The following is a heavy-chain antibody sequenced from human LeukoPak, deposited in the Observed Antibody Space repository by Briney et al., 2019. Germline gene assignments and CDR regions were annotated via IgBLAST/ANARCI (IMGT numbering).Heavy chain of an antibody. CDR3: ARDLYDAFDI. CDR2: IYYSGST. Sequence: SETLSLTCTVSGVSISSYYWSWIRQPPGKGLEWIGYIYYSGSTNYNPSLKSRVTISVDTSKNQFSLKLSSVTAADTAVYYCARDLYDAFDIWGQGTMVTVSS. V-gene: IGHV4-59*01. J-gene: IGHJ3*02. CDR1: GVSISSYY.